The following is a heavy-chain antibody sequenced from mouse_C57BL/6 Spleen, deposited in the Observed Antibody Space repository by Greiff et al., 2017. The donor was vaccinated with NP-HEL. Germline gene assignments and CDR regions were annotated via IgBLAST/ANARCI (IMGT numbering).Heavy chain of an antibody. CDR1: GYTFTSYG. CDR3: ASPSSFYYGNSAWFAY. V-gene: IGHV1-81*01. CDR2: IYPRSGNT. Sequence: QVQLQQSGAELARPGASVKLSCKASGYTFTSYGISWVKQRTGQGLEWIGEIYPRSGNTYYNEKFKGKATLTADKSSSTAYMELRSLTSEDSAVYFCASPSSFYYGNSAWFAYWGQGTLVTVSA. D-gene: IGHD2-1*01. J-gene: IGHJ3*01.